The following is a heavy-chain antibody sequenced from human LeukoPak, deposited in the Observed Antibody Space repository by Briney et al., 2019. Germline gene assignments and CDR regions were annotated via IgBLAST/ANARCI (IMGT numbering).Heavy chain of an antibody. V-gene: IGHV1-69*05. Sequence: ASVKVSCKASGGTFSSYAISWVRQAPGQGLEWMGGIIPIFGTANYAQKFQGRVTITTDESTSTAYMELSSLTSDDTAVYYCARDSTAAAGSYFDYWGQGTLVTVSS. CDR3: ARDSTAAAGSYFDY. D-gene: IGHD6-13*01. J-gene: IGHJ4*02. CDR1: GGTFSSYA. CDR2: IIPIFGTA.